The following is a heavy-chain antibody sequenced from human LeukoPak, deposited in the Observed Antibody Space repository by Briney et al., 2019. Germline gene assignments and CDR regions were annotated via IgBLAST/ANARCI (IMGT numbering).Heavy chain of an antibody. D-gene: IGHD3-10*01. CDR2: IIPIFGTA. CDR3: ARMPFMVRGVIELDY. Sequence: AASVKVSCKASGGTFSSYAISWVRQAPGQGLEWMGGIIPIFGTANYAQMFQGRVTITADESTSTAYMELSSLRSEDTAVYYCARMPFMVRGVIELDYWGQGTLVTVSS. V-gene: IGHV1-69*13. CDR1: GGTFSSYA. J-gene: IGHJ4*02.